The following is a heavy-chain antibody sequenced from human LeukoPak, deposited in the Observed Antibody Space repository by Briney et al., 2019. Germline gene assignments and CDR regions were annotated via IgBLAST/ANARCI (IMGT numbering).Heavy chain of an antibody. CDR3: ARDRRYYYDSSGQIDY. Sequence: ASVKVSCKASGYTFTGYYMHWVRQAPGQGLEWMGRINPNSGGTNYAQKFQGRVTMTRDTSISTAYMELSRLRSDDTAVYYCARDRRYYYDSSGQIDYWGQGTLVTVSS. D-gene: IGHD3-22*01. CDR2: INPNSGGT. J-gene: IGHJ4*02. V-gene: IGHV1-2*06. CDR1: GYTFTGYY.